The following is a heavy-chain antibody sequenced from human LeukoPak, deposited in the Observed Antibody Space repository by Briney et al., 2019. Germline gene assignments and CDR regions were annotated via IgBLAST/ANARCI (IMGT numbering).Heavy chain of an antibody. CDR1: GASISRYY. J-gene: IGHJ4*02. D-gene: IGHD6-6*01. CDR3: ARLPYSSSSGYYFDY. CDR2: ISDTGST. V-gene: IGHV4-59*01. Sequence: SETLSLTCTVSGASISRYYWSWLRQPPGKGLEWIGDISDTGSTNYNPSLKSRVTISADTSKNQFSLKLISVTAADTAMYYCARLPYSSSSGYYFDYWGQGTLVTVSS.